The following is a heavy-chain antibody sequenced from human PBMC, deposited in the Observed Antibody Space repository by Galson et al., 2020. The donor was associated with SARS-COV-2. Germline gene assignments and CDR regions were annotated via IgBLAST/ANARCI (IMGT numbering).Heavy chain of an antibody. CDR3: ARELHCSSTSCYTRGFDY. CDR2: IIPIFGTA. V-gene: IGHV1-69*13. CDR1: GGTFSSYA. J-gene: IGHJ4*02. Sequence: SVKVSCKASGGTFSSYAISWVRQAPGQGLEWMGGIIPIFGTANYAQKFQGRVTITADESTSTAYMELSSLRSEDTAVYYCARELHCSSTSCYTRGFDYWGQGTLVTVSS. D-gene: IGHD2-2*02.